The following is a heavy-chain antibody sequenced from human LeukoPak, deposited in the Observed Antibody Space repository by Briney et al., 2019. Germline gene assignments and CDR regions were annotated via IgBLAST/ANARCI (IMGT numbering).Heavy chain of an antibody. J-gene: IGHJ4*02. V-gene: IGHV4-38-2*02. CDR1: GYSISSGPY. CDR2: MFHSGST. CDR3: ARAGTNLGDYDY. D-gene: IGHD4-17*01. Sequence: SETLSLTCTVSGYSISSGPYWAWIRQSPEKGLEWIASMFHSGSTYYNPSLKSRVTTSADTSKNEFSLKLSSVTAADTAVYYCARAGTNLGDYDYWGQGTLVTVSS.